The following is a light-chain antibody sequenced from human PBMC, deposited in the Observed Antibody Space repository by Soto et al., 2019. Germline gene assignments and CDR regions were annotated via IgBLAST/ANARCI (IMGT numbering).Light chain of an antibody. CDR3: QVWDSSTLYV. CDR2: QDT. V-gene: IGLV3-1*01. Sequence: SYELTQPPSVSVSPGQTASITCSGERLGDKYTCWYQQRPGQSPMLVIYQDTKRPSGIPERFSGSNSGNTATLTIIGTQAVDEADYYCQVWDSSTLYVFGTGTKLTVL. CDR1: RLGDKY. J-gene: IGLJ1*01.